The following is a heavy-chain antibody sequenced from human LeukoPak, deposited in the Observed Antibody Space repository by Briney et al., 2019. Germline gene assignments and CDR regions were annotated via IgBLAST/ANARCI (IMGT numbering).Heavy chain of an antibody. CDR2: IYYTGST. D-gene: IGHD4-17*01. V-gene: IGHV4-59*12. Sequence: NSSETLSLTCTVSGGSISTSYWSWIRQPPGKGLEWIGYIYYTGSTNYNPSLKSRVTISVDTSRNQFSLKLTSMTAADTAIYYCAREGGYGDYIHASDVWGQGTMVTVSS. J-gene: IGHJ3*01. CDR3: AREGGYGDYIHASDV. CDR1: GGSISTSY.